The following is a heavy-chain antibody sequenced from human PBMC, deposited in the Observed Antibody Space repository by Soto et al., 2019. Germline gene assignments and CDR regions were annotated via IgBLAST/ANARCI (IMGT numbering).Heavy chain of an antibody. CDR2: ISHSGST. V-gene: IGHV4-30-2*01. Sequence: QLQLQESGSGLVKPSQTLSLTCAVSGGSTSSGGYSWSWLRQPPGKGLEWIGYISHSGSTYYNPSLKSRVTLSLDTSKNQFSLRLSSVTAADTAVYYCARGGLLPDYWGQGTLVTVSS. CDR3: ARGGLLPDY. J-gene: IGHJ4*02. D-gene: IGHD6-19*01. CDR1: GGSTSSGGYS.